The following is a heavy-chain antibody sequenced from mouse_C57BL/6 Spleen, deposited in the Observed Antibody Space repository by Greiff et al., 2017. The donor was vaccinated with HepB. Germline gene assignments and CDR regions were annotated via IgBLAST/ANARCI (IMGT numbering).Heavy chain of an antibody. Sequence: VQLKESGGGLVKPGGSLKLSCATSGFTFSDYGMHWVRQAPEKGLEWVAYISSGSSTIYYADTVKGRFTISRDNAKNTLFLQMTSLRSEDTAMYYCATGYYFDYWGQGTTPTVSS. CDR2: ISSGSSTI. V-gene: IGHV5-17*01. D-gene: IGHD4-1*01. J-gene: IGHJ2*01. CDR3: ATGYYFDY. CDR1: GFTFSDYG.